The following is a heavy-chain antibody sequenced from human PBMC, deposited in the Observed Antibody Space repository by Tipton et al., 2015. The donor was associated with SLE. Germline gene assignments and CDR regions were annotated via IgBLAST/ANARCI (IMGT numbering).Heavy chain of an antibody. D-gene: IGHD1-14*01. CDR1: GFTFSTYW. CDR2: IKQDGREK. J-gene: IGHJ4*01. V-gene: IGHV3-7*03. Sequence: SLRLSCAASGFTFSTYWMSWVRQAPGKGLEWVANIKQDGREKFYVDSVRGRFTISRDNAKNSLYLQMDNLRAEDTAIYYCARDPESDLTLDSWGRGILVTVSP. CDR3: ARDPESDLTLDS.